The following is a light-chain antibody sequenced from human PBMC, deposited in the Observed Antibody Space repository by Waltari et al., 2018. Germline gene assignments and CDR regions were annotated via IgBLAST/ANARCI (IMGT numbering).Light chain of an antibody. CDR1: SLHLGSNY. CDR2: RSN. Sequence: SVLTQPPSVSGTPGQRVNISCSGSSLHLGSNYVYWYQHLPGKAPRPLIYRSNERRSGVPDRFSGSSSDTSASLAISGLRSEDEADYYCAAWDDRLSGPVFGGGTKLTVL. CDR3: AAWDDRLSGPV. J-gene: IGLJ2*01. V-gene: IGLV1-47*01.